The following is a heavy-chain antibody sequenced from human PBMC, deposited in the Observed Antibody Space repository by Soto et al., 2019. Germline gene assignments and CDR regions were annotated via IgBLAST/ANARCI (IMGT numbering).Heavy chain of an antibody. D-gene: IGHD3-3*01. J-gene: IGHJ6*03. V-gene: IGHV1-18*01. CDR3: ARVERFLFGYYYMDV. CDR1: GYTFTSYG. Sequence: ASVKVSCKASGYTFTSYGISWVRQAPGQGLEWMGWISAYNGNTNYAQKLQGRVTMTTDTSTSTAYMELRSLRSDDTAVYYCARVERFLFGYYYMDVWGKGTTVTVSS. CDR2: ISAYNGNT.